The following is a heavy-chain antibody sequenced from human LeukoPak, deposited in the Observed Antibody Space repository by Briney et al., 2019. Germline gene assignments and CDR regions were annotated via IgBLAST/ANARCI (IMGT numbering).Heavy chain of an antibody. Sequence: GGSLRLPCAASGFTFSDYYMSWIRQAPGKGLEWVSYISSSGSTIYYADSVKGRFTISRDNAKNSLYLQMNSLRAEDTAVYYCARSLVRSYYYGMDVWGQGTTVTVSS. CDR3: ARSLVRSYYYGMDV. D-gene: IGHD4-17*01. J-gene: IGHJ6*02. CDR1: GFTFSDYY. CDR2: ISSSGSTI. V-gene: IGHV3-11*01.